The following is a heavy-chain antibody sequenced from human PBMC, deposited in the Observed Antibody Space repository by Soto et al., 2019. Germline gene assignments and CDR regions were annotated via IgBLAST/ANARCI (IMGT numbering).Heavy chain of an antibody. Sequence: GGSLRLSCAASGFTFSSYEMNWVRQAPGKGLEWVSYISSSGSTIYYADSVKGRFTISRDNAKNSLYLQMNSLRAEDTAVYYCARVSPYCGGDCYREYFQHWGQGT. CDR3: ARVSPYCGGDCYREYFQH. J-gene: IGHJ1*01. CDR2: ISSSGSTI. CDR1: GFTFSSYE. D-gene: IGHD2-21*02. V-gene: IGHV3-48*03.